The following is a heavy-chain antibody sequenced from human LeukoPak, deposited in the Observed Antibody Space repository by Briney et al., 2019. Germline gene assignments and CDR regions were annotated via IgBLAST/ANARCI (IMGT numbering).Heavy chain of an antibody. CDR3: ARHFYGSGTYYHFDY. Sequence: ASVKVSCKASGYTFTRYAINWLRQAPGQGLEWMGWINMYTANPAYAQGFTERFVFSLDTSVTTAYLQISNLKTEDTAVYYCARHFYGSGTYYHFDYWGQGTLVTVSS. D-gene: IGHD3-10*01. J-gene: IGHJ4*02. CDR2: INMYTANP. V-gene: IGHV7-4-1*02. CDR1: GYTFTRYA.